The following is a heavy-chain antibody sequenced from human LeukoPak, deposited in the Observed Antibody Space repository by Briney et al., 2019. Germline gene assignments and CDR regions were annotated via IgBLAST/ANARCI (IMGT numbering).Heavy chain of an antibody. D-gene: IGHD3-9*01. CDR1: GFTFSSYG. V-gene: IGHV3-20*04. Sequence: GGSLRLSCAASGFTFSSYGMHWVRQAPGKGLEWVSGINWNGGSTGNADSVKGRFTISRDNAKNSLYLQMNSLRAEDTAVYYCARAAPHYDILTGYYTMNDAFDIWGQGTMVTVSS. CDR2: INWNGGST. CDR3: ARAAPHYDILTGYYTMNDAFDI. J-gene: IGHJ3*02.